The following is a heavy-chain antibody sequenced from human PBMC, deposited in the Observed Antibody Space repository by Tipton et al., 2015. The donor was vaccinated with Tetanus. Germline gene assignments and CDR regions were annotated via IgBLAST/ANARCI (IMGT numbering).Heavy chain of an antibody. Sequence: QLVQSGGGLIPPGGSLRLSCAASGFTVSSNYMSWVRQAPGKGLEWVSAIGGSGGSTYYPDSVKGRFTISRDNSKNTLYLQMNSLSAEATAVYFCASHYGSGSDDAFDIWGQGTMVTVSS. J-gene: IGHJ3*02. V-gene: IGHV3-53*01. CDR3: ASHYGSGSDDAFDI. CDR2: IGGSGGST. D-gene: IGHD3-10*01. CDR1: GFTVSSNY.